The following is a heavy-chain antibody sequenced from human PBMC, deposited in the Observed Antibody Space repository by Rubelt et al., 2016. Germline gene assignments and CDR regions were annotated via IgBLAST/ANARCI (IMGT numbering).Heavy chain of an antibody. D-gene: IGHD2-15*01. Sequence: QVQLQESGPGLVKPSETLSLTCTVSGGSISSYYWSWIRQPPGKGLEWIGYIYYSGSINYNPSRKGRVTILVCTAKNPCSLKLSSVTAADTAVYYCARDSTGRRGGGMDVWGQGTTVTVSS. CDR1: GGSISSYY. V-gene: IGHV4-59*12. J-gene: IGHJ6*02. CDR3: ARDSTGRRGGGMDV. CDR2: IYYSGSI.